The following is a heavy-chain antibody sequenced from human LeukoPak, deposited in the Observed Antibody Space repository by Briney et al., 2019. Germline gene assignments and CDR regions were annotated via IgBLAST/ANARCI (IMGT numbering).Heavy chain of an antibody. Sequence: ETGGSLRLSCAASGFTFSSYSMNWVRQAPGKGLEWVSSISTSSSYIHYADSVKGRFTISRDNARNSLYLQMNSLRAEDTAVYYCARDYYDSMSAFDIWGQGTMVTVSS. D-gene: IGHD3-22*01. V-gene: IGHV3-21*01. CDR3: ARDYYDSMSAFDI. CDR2: ISTSSSYI. CDR1: GFTFSSYS. J-gene: IGHJ3*02.